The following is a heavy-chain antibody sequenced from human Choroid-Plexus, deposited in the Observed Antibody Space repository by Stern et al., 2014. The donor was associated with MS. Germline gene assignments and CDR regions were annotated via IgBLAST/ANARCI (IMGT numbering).Heavy chain of an antibody. CDR3: ARDQRGITIFGVVTDYYYLGMDV. CDR1: GYIFTGYY. CDR2: INRNTGGT. D-gene: IGHD3-3*01. J-gene: IGHJ6*02. V-gene: IGHV1-2*02. Sequence: VQLVESGAEVKKPGASVKVSCKTSGYIFTGYYIHWVRQAPGQGLEWMAWINRNTGGTKYAQKFQGRVTMSRDTSIRTAYVELSSLTSDDTAVYYCARDQRGITIFGVVTDYYYLGMDVWGQGTTVTVSS.